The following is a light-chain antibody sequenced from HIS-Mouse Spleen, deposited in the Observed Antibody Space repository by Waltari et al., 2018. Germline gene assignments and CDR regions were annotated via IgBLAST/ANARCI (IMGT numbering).Light chain of an antibody. J-gene: IGLJ3*02. CDR1: SGRIASNY. CDR2: EDN. Sequence: NFMLTQPHSVSESPGKTVTISCTRSSGRIASNYVQWYQQRPGSAPTTVIDEDNQRPSGVPDRFSGSIDSSSNSASLTISGLKTEDEADYYCQSYDSSNLVFGGGTKLTVL. V-gene: IGLV6-57*04. CDR3: QSYDSSNLV.